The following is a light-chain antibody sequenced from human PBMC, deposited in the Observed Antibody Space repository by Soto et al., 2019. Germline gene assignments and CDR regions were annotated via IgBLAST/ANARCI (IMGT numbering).Light chain of an antibody. CDR3: RPYYRYSWT. Sequence: DIHMTQAPSSLSASVVDRVTITCRASQGISNYLGWYQQKPGRAPRSLIYSASSLQSGVPSKFSGSGSGTDFTRTSSDMQPDHFAPYYCRPYYRYSWTFGQGTQVDNK. CDR1: QGISNY. J-gene: IGKJ1*01. V-gene: IGKV1-16*02. CDR2: SAS.